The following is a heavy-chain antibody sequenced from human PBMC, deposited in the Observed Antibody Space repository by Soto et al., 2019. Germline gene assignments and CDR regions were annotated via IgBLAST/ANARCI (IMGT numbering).Heavy chain of an antibody. CDR1: GGSIRSSNFY. D-gene: IGHD1-1*01. Sequence: SETLSLTCTVSGGSIRSSNFYCGWIRQPPGKGLEWIGSIHHSGSTYYNPSLKSRVTISVDTSNNQFSLKLSSVTAADTAVYSCAKGGWKGDYFDYWGQGTLVTVSS. V-gene: IGHV4-39*01. CDR2: IHHSGST. J-gene: IGHJ4*02. CDR3: AKGGWKGDYFDY.